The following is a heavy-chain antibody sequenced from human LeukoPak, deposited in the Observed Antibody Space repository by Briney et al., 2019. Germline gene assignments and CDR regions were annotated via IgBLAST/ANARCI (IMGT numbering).Heavy chain of an antibody. V-gene: IGHV3-48*04. Sequence: GGSLRLSCAASGFTFSSYSMNRVRQAPGKGLEWVSYIGSSGNTMYYADSVKGRFTISRDNAKNSLYLHMNSLRAEDTAVYYCVRDGDFDYWGQGTLVTVSS. CDR2: IGSSGNTM. CDR3: VRDGDFDY. CDR1: GFTFSSYS. J-gene: IGHJ4*02. D-gene: IGHD7-27*01.